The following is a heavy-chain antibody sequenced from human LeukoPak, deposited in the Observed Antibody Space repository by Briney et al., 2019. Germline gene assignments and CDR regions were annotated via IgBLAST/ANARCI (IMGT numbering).Heavy chain of an antibody. CDR1: GFTFSNAW. D-gene: IGHD3-22*01. CDR2: IKSKTDGGTT. J-gene: IGHJ4*02. CDR3: TTDRTTYYDSSWYDY. V-gene: IGHV3-15*07. Sequence: GGSLRLSCVASGFTFSNAWMNWVRQAPGKGLEWVGRIKSKTDGGTTDYAAPVKGRFTISRDDSKNTLYLQMNSLKTEDTAVYYCTTDRTTYYDSSWYDYWGQGTLVTVSS.